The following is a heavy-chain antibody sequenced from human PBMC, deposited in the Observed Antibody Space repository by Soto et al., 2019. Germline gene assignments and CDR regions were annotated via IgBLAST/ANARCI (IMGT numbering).Heavy chain of an antibody. J-gene: IGHJ4*02. CDR3: VHSFYDLSGPFLFDY. CDR1: GFSLTTTGVG. V-gene: IGHV2-5*02. CDR2: IYWDDDR. Sequence: QITLKESGPTLVKPTQTLTLTCTFSGFSLTTTGVGVGWVRQPPGKALEWLALIYWDDDRRLSPSLKNRLTITRDTSKDQVVLTLTNMDPVDTATYSCVHSFYDLSGPFLFDYWGQGTLVTVSS. D-gene: IGHD3-22*01.